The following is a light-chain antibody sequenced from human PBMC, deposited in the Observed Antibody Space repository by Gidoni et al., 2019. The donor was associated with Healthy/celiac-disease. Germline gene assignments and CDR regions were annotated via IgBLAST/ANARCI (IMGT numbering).Light chain of an antibody. CDR1: QSISSW. V-gene: IGKV1-5*03. J-gene: IGKJ2*01. CDR3: QQYNSYGT. CDR2: KAS. Sequence: DLQMTQSPSTLSASVGDRVTITCRASQSISSWLAWYQQKPGKAPKLLIYKASSLESGVPSRFSGSGSGTEFTLTISSLQPDDFATYYCQQYNSYGTFXQXTKLEIK.